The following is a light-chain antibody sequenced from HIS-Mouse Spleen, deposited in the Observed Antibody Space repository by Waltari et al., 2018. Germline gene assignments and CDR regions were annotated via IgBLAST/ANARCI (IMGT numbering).Light chain of an antibody. Sequence: EIVMTQSPATLSVSPGESATLSCRASQSVSSNLAWYQQKPGQAPMLLVYGASTRGTGIPARFSGSGSGTEFTLTISSLQSEDFAVYYCQQYNNWPPLTFGGGTKVEIK. CDR2: GAS. CDR1: QSVSSN. V-gene: IGKV3-15*01. CDR3: QQYNNWPPLT. J-gene: IGKJ4*01.